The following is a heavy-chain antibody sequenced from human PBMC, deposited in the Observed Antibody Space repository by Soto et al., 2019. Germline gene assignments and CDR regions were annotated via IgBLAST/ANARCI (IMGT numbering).Heavy chain of an antibody. D-gene: IGHD6-19*01. V-gene: IGHV3-30*18. CDR2: FSADGTKT. Sequence: GSLRLSCTTSGFTFSSYSMHWVRQAPGKGLEWVALFSADGTKTYSADSVKGRFTISRDDSKSTLYLQMNNLRAEDTAVYYCAKDYSSGWYDYCDFWGQGTLVTVSS. J-gene: IGHJ4*02. CDR3: AKDYSSGWYDYCDF. CDR1: GFTFSSYS.